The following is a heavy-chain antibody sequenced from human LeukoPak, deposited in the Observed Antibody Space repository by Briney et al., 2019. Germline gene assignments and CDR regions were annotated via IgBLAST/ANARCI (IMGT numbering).Heavy chain of an antibody. CDR2: IYHSGGT. Sequence: SETLSPTCTVSGASISTNNWWTWVRQSPGKGLEWIGEIYHSGGTNYNPSLKSRVTMSVDKSRNQFSLKVTPVTAADTAFYYCARKEAAAAYEYFQYWGQGTLVAVSS. CDR1: GASISTNNW. V-gene: IGHV4-4*02. D-gene: IGHD6-25*01. J-gene: IGHJ1*01. CDR3: ARKEAAAAYEYFQY.